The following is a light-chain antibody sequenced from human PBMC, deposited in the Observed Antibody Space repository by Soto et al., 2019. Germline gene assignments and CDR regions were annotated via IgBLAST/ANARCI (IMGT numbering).Light chain of an antibody. CDR2: AAS. J-gene: IGKJ3*01. V-gene: IGKV1-9*01. Sequence: IQLTQSPSSLSASVGDRVTITCRASQDINSYLAWYQQKPGKAPELLIYAASALEIGVPSRFSGSGSGTDFTLTISSLQPEDFATYYCQQFNSYPFTFGPGAKVDI. CDR3: QQFNSYPFT. CDR1: QDINSY.